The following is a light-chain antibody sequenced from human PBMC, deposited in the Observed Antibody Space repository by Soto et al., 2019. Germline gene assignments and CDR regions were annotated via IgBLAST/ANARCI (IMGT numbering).Light chain of an antibody. CDR1: SSDIGGYDY. V-gene: IGLV2-14*01. Sequence: QSVLTQPASVSGSPGQSITISRTGTSSDIGGYDYVSWYQQYPGKAPKLMIYEVSNRPSGVSNRFSGSKSGNTASLSISGLQAEDEADYYCSSYTRGSTLIFGGGTQL. CDR2: EVS. CDR3: SSYTRGSTLI. J-gene: IGLJ2*01.